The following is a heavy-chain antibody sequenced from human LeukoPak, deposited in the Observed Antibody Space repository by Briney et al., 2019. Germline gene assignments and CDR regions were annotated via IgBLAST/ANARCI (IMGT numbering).Heavy chain of an antibody. CDR2: MNPNSGNT. V-gene: IGHV1-8*01. CDR1: GYTFTSYD. CDR3: ARVSSHVQLERGDAFDI. D-gene: IGHD1-1*01. J-gene: IGHJ3*02. Sequence: ASVKVSCKASGYTFTSYDINWVRQATGQGLEWMGWMNPNSGNTGYAQKFQGRVTITRNTSISTAYMELSSLRSEDTAVYYCARVSSHVQLERGDAFDIWGQGTMVTVSS.